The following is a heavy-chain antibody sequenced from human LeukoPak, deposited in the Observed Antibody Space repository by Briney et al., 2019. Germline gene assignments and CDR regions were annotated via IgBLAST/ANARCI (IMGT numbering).Heavy chain of an antibody. V-gene: IGHV1-46*01. CDR3: ALLQLERSFDY. D-gene: IGHD1-1*01. CDR2: INPSGGST. J-gene: IGHJ4*02. Sequence: ASVKVSYKASGYTFTSYYMHWVRQAPGQGLEWMGIINPSGGSTSYAQKFQGRVTMTRDTSTSTVYMELSSLRSEDTAVYYCALLQLERSFDYWGQGTLVTVSS. CDR1: GYTFTSYY.